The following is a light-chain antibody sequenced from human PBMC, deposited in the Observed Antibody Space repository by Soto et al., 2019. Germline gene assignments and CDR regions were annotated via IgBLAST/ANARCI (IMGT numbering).Light chain of an antibody. Sequence: DIQMTQSPSSVSASIGDRVTITCRASQDIGRRLAWFQQKPGKAPKYLIQAASSLQGGVPSTFSGSGSGTDFTLTINTLHPEDFATYFCQQYNSFPWTFGQGTHLEIK. J-gene: IGKJ2*02. CDR3: QQYNSFPWT. CDR1: QDIGRR. CDR2: AAS. V-gene: IGKV1-12*01.